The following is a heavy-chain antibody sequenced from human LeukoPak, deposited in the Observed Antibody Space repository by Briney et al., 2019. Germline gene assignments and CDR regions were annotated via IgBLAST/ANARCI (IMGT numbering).Heavy chain of an antibody. D-gene: IGHD3-10*01. CDR3: ARDYYYGSGSYLK. J-gene: IGHJ4*02. V-gene: IGHV3-7*01. CDR1: GFTFTNYW. Sequence: GGSLRLSCAASGFTFTNYWMSWVRQAPGKGLEWVANIKPDGSEKYYVDSVKGRFTISRDNAKNSLYLQMNSLRAEDTAVYYCARDYYYGSGSYLKRGQGTLVTVSS. CDR2: IKPDGSEK.